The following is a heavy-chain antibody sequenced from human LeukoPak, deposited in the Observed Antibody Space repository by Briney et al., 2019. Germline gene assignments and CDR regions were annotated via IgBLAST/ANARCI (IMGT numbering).Heavy chain of an antibody. Sequence: GGSLKISCKCSGYRFTSYWIGWVRHIPGKGMQWLGIIYPGDSDTKYSPSFQGHVTIYADKSISTAYLQWSSLKASDTAMYYCARHLSPRSKVDYWGQGTLVTVSS. CDR2: IYPGDSDT. CDR1: GYRFTSYW. J-gene: IGHJ4*01. V-gene: IGHV5-51*01. CDR3: ARHLSPRSKVDY.